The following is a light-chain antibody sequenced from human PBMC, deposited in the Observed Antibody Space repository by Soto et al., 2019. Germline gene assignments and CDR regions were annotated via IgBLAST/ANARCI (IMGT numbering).Light chain of an antibody. CDR2: GAS. CDR3: QQYNNWHPVT. CDR1: QSVSSN. Sequence: EIVFTQSPATLSLSPGERATLSCRASQSVSSNLAWYQQKPGQATRLLIYGASTRANGIPARFSGSGSGTEFTLTISSLQSEDFAAYYCQQYNNWHPVTFGGGTKVDIK. J-gene: IGKJ4*01. V-gene: IGKV3-15*01.